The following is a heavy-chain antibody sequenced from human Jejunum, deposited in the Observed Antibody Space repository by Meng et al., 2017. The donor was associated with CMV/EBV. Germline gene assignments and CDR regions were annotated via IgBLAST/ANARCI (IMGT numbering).Heavy chain of an antibody. D-gene: IGHD1-26*01. J-gene: IGHJ4*02. V-gene: IGHV1-18*01. CDR1: GYTFTNYG. CDR2: ISAYNGNT. CDR3: ARVEVGITSGDY. Sequence: QGELVQSGGEVKKPGASLKVSCKASGYTFTNYGITWVRHAPGQGLEWMGWISAYNGNTNYAQTLQGRLTMTTDTSTSTAYMELRSLRSDDTAVYYCARVEVGITSGDYWGQGTLVTVSS.